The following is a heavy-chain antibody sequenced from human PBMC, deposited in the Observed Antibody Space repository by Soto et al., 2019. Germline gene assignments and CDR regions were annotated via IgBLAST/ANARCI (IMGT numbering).Heavy chain of an antibody. Sequence: EGQLVESGGGLVQPGGSLRLSCAVSGFTFSTYSMTWVRQAPGKGLEWVSYISSSSAYIYYAESVKGRFTISRDNARSTLYLQMNSLRLDDTAVYFCARDGLTFGGDWGQGTLVAVSS. V-gene: IGHV3-48*01. J-gene: IGHJ4*02. CDR3: ARDGLTFGGD. CDR1: GFTFSTYS. CDR2: ISSSSAYI. D-gene: IGHD3-16*01.